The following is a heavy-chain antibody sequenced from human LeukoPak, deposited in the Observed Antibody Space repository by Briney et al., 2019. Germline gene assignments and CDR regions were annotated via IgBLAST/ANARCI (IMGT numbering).Heavy chain of an antibody. Sequence: NSSETLSLTCTVSSDSFSTHYWTWIRQSAGKGLEWIGRIFSGGSTNYNPSLESRVTMSTDTSNNHFSLRLSSVTAADTAVYYCARGAGTFDFWGQGTLVTVSS. D-gene: IGHD6-19*01. CDR3: ARGAGTFDF. CDR2: IFSGGST. J-gene: IGHJ4*02. CDR1: SDSFSTHY. V-gene: IGHV4-4*07.